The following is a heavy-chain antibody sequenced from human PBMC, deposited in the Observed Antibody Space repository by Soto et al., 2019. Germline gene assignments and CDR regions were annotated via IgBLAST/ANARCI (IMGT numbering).Heavy chain of an antibody. CDR1: GFTFSNYN. CDR2: ISGYSTKI. J-gene: IGHJ6*02. V-gene: IGHV3-21*01. D-gene: IGHD6-13*01. CDR3: ARESCAADTSRGCYGMDV. Sequence: EVQLVESGGGLVKPGGSLRLSCAASGFTFSNYNLNWVRLAPGKGLEWVSSISGYSTKIYYADSVRGRFTISRDNAENSLYLQMNSVRAEDTAMYYCARESCAADTSRGCYGMDVWDQGTTVTVSS.